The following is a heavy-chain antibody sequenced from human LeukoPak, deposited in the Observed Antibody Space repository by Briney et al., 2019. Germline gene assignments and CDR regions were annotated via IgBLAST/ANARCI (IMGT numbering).Heavy chain of an antibody. CDR1: GYSFTSYW. CDR3: ARRSWSYYASHDAFDI. D-gene: IGHD1-26*01. CDR2: IYPGDSDT. V-gene: IGHV5-51*01. J-gene: IGHJ3*02. Sequence: GESLKISCKGSGYSFTSYWIGWVRQMPGKGLEWMGIIYPGDSDTRYSPSFQSQVTISADKSISTAYLQWSSLKASDTAMYYCARRSWSYYASHDAFDIWGQGTMVTVSS.